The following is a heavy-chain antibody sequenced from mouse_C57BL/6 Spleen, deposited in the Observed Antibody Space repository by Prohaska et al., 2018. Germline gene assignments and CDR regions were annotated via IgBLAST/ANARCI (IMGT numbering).Heavy chain of an antibody. Sequence: GASVKVSCKASGYTLTSYRMHWVKQRPGQSLEWIGRIHPYDSDTNYNQKLKGKATLTVDNSSSTAYMQISSLTSEDSAVYYCATKDSSYYFDYWGQGTTLTVSS. CDR2: IHPYDSDT. J-gene: IGHJ2*01. CDR1: GYTLTSYR. V-gene: IGHV1-74*01. D-gene: IGHD1-2*01. CDR3: ATKDSSYYFDY.